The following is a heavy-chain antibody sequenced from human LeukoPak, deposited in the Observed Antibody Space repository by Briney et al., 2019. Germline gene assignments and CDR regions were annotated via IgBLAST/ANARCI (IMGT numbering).Heavy chain of an antibody. Sequence: GGSLRLSCAASGFTFSSYSMNWVRQAPGKGLEWVSSISSSSSYIYYADSVKGRFTISRDNAKNSLYLQMNSLRAEDTAVYYCARDRANHYDFWSGYYRGTAAANWFDPWGQGTLVTVSS. CDR1: GFTFSSYS. V-gene: IGHV3-21*01. D-gene: IGHD3-3*01. CDR3: ARDRANHYDFWSGYYRGTAAANWFDP. CDR2: ISSSSSYI. J-gene: IGHJ5*02.